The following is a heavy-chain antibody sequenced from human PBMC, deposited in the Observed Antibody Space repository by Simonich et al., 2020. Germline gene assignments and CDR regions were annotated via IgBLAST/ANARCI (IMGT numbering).Heavy chain of an antibody. Sequence: QVQLVQSGAEVKKPGASVKVSCKASGYTFTGYYMHWVRQAPGQGLEGMGWSNPNSGGTNYAQKFQGRVTMTRDTSISTAYMELSRLRSDDTAVYYRAIYSPSIAARPYWYFDLWGRGTLVTVSS. J-gene: IGHJ2*01. V-gene: IGHV1-2*02. CDR2: SNPNSGGT. D-gene: IGHD6-6*01. CDR1: GYTFTGYY. CDR3: AIYSPSIAARPYWYFDL.